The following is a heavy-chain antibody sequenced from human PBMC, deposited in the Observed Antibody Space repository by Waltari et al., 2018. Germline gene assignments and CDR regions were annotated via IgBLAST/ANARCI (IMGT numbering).Heavy chain of an antibody. CDR3: ARDQEAGFFDY. V-gene: IGHV1-46*01. J-gene: IGHJ4*02. CDR2: INPSGGST. CDR1: GYTFTSYY. Sequence: QVQLVQSGAEVKKPGASVKVSCKASGYTFTSYYVHWVRQAPGQGLEWMGIINPSGGSTSYAQKFQGRVTMTRDTSTSTVYMELSSLRSEDTAVYYCARDQEAGFFDYWGQGTLVTVSS.